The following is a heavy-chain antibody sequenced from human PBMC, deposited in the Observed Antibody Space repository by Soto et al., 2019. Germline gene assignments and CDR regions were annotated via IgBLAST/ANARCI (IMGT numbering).Heavy chain of an antibody. CDR1: GYAFTSYG. Sequence: QVQLVQSGPEVKKPGASVRVSCMTSGYAFTSYGVNWVRQAPGQGLEWMGWIAPHSGRTTYLPKFQGRVTITADASTNTAYMELRRLSSDDTGIYFCARAATGSYHSAYWGQGTVVTVSS. CDR2: IAPHSGRT. CDR3: ARAATGSYHSAY. V-gene: IGHV1-18*04. J-gene: IGHJ4*02. D-gene: IGHD3-10*01.